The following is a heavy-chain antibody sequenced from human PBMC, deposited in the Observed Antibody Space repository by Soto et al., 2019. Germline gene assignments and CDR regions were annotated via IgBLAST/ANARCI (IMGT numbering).Heavy chain of an antibody. D-gene: IGHD4-17*01. CDR3: ARETTTVIAWFDP. V-gene: IGHV5-10-1*01. CDR2: XDXXDXXX. J-gene: IGHJ5*02. Sequence: GESRKISCKASGYNFTSYWISWVHQMPGKDLEXMGXXDXXDXXXXXSXXXQGHVTITADNSITTAYLQWSSLKASETAMYFCARETTTVIAWFDPWGQGTLVTVSS. CDR1: GYNFTSYW.